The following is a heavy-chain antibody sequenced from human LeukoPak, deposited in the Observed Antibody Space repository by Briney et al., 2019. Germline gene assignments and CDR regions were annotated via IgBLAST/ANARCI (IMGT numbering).Heavy chain of an antibody. V-gene: IGHV4-39*01. J-gene: IGHJ4*02. Sequence: PSETLSLTCTVSGGSISSSSYYWGWIRQPPGKGLEWIGSIYYSGSTYYNPSLKSRVTISVDTSKNQFSLKLSSVTAADTAVYYCAMSPTNYYDSSDGDYWGQGTLVTVSS. CDR3: AMSPTNYYDSSDGDY. D-gene: IGHD3-22*01. CDR2: IYYSGST. CDR1: GGSISSSSYY.